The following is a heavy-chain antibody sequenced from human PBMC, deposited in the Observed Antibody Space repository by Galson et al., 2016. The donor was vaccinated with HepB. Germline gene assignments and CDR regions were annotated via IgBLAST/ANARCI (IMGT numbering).Heavy chain of an antibody. J-gene: IGHJ5*02. V-gene: IGHV3-21*01. D-gene: IGHD6-13*01. CDR3: ARDRGIAAGGWFDP. CDR1: GFTFSNYY. Sequence: SLRLPCAASGFTFSNYYMHWVRQAPGRGLEWVSSISSSSKYIYYADSMKGRFTISRDNANNSLFLQMESLRADDTAVYYCARDRGIAAGGWFDPWGQGTQVTVSS. CDR2: ISSSSKYI.